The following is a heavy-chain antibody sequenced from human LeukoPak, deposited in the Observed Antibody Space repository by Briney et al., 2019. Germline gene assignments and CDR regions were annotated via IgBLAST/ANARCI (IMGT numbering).Heavy chain of an antibody. Sequence: SETLSLTCAVYGGSFSGYYWSWIRQPPGKGLEWIGEINHSGSTNYNPSLKSRVTISVDTSKNQFSLKLSSVTAADTAVYYCARDSDYWGQGTLVTVSS. CDR2: INHSGST. V-gene: IGHV4-34*01. CDR3: ARDSDY. J-gene: IGHJ4*02. CDR1: GGSFSGYY.